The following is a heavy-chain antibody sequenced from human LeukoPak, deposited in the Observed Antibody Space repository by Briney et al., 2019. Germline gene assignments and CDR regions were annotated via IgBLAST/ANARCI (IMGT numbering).Heavy chain of an antibody. CDR3: TRQTGSDTAMVIHYYYYMDV. CDR1: GFTFSGSA. Sequence: GGSLRLSCAASGFTFSGSAMHWVRQASGKGLEWVGRIRSKANSYATAYAASVKGRFTISREDSKNTAYLQMNSLKTEDTAVYYCTRQTGSDTAMVIHYYYYMDVWGKGTTVTVSS. CDR2: IRSKANSYAT. D-gene: IGHD5-18*01. J-gene: IGHJ6*03. V-gene: IGHV3-73*01.